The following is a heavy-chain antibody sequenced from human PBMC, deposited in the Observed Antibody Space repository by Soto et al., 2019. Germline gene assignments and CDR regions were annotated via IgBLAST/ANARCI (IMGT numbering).Heavy chain of an antibody. CDR1: GYTFTRYT. Sequence: GSSVKVSCKASGYTFTRYTMNWVRQAPGQRLEWMGWINPDNGNTKSSQKFQDRVIITRDTSASTAYMDLSSLRSEDTAVYYCARGIATGQVDPCGHGTRVTVS. CDR3: ARGIATGQVDP. V-gene: IGHV1-3*01. J-gene: IGHJ5*02. CDR2: INPDNGNT. D-gene: IGHD3-16*02.